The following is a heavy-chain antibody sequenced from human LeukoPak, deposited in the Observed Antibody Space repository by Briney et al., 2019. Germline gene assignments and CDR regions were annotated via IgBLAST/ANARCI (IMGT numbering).Heavy chain of an antibody. CDR2: IYGGGST. D-gene: IGHD6-13*01. CDR1: GFTVNNKY. J-gene: IGHJ3*02. V-gene: IGHV3-66*01. Sequence: PGGSLRLSCAASGFTVNNKYMSWVRQAPGKGLDWVSVIYGGGSTHYADSVKGRFTISRDNSKNTVYLQMNSLRAEDTAVYYCARDLGSSSWGAFDIWGQGTMVTVSS. CDR3: ARDLGSSSWGAFDI.